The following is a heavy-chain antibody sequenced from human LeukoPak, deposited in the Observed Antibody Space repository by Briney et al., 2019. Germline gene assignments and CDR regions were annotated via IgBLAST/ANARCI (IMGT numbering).Heavy chain of an antibody. V-gene: IGHV4-59*11. D-gene: IGHD4-17*01. CDR3: ARDLVTVTKGFDI. CDR2: ISYIGST. CDR1: AVSFSSHY. Sequence: SETLSLTCAVSAVSFSSHYWTWIRQSPGTGLEWIGYISYIGSTNYNPSLKSRVTISIDTSKNQFSLKLRSVTAADTAVYYCARDLVTVTKGFDIWGQGTMVSVSS. J-gene: IGHJ3*02.